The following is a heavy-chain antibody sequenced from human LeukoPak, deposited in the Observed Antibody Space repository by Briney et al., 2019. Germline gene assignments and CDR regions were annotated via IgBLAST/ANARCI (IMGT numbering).Heavy chain of an antibody. Sequence: SGTLSLTCTVSGGSISSYYWSWIRQPAGKGLEWIGRIYTSGSTNYNPSLKSRVTMSVDTSKNQFSLKLSSVTAADTAVYYCARGGYSGYDPTNFDYWGQGTLVTVSS. CDR1: GGSISSYY. J-gene: IGHJ4*02. D-gene: IGHD5-12*01. V-gene: IGHV4-4*07. CDR2: IYTSGST. CDR3: ARGGYSGYDPTNFDY.